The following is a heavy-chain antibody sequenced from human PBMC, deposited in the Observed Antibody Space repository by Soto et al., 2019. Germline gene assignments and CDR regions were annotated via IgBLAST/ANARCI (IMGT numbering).Heavy chain of an antibody. J-gene: IGHJ4*02. Sequence: ASVKVSCKASGCTFTSYDINWVRQATGQGLEWMGWMNPNSGNTGYAQKFQGRVTMTRNTSISTAYMELSSLRSEDTAVYYCAVTPLIAVAALPFDYWGQGTLVTVSS. D-gene: IGHD6-19*01. CDR3: AVTPLIAVAALPFDY. CDR1: GCTFTSYD. CDR2: MNPNSGNT. V-gene: IGHV1-8*01.